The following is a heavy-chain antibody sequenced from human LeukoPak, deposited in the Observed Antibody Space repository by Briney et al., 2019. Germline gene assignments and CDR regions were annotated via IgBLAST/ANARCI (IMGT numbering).Heavy chain of an antibody. CDR2: INPSGGST. V-gene: IGHV1-46*01. Sequence: ASVKVSCKASGYTFTSYYMHWVRQAPGQGLEWMGIINPSGGSTSYAQKFQGRVTMTRDTSTSTVYMELGSLRSEDTAVYYCARDHRAVAGTNAFDIWGQGTMVTVSS. D-gene: IGHD6-19*01. CDR1: GYTFTSYY. CDR3: ARDHRAVAGTNAFDI. J-gene: IGHJ3*02.